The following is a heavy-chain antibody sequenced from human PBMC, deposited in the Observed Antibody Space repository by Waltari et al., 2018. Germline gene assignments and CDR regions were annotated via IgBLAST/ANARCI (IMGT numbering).Heavy chain of an antibody. CDR2: IYSGGST. Sequence: EVQLVESGGGLIQPGGSLRLSCAASGFTVSSNYMSWVRQSPGKGLEWVSVIYSGGSTYYADSVKGRFTISRDNSKNTLYLQMNSLRAEDTAVYYCAREPLGEEEILSFDLWGRGTLVTVSS. V-gene: IGHV3-53*01. D-gene: IGHD4-17*01. CDR1: GFTVSSNY. J-gene: IGHJ2*01. CDR3: AREPLGEEEILSFDL.